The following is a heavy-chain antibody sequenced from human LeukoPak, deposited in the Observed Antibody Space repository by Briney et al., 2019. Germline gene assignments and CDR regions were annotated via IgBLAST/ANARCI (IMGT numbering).Heavy chain of an antibody. V-gene: IGHV1-69*13. J-gene: IGHJ3*02. CDR1: GCTFSSYA. CDR2: IIPIFGTA. Sequence: GASVKVSCKASGCTFSSYAISWVRQAPGQGLEWMGGIIPIFGTANYAQKLQGRVKITADQSTSTAYMELSSLRAEDTAVYYCARDVGAKIVFDIWGQGTMVTVSS. CDR3: ARDVGAKIVFDI. D-gene: IGHD1-26*01.